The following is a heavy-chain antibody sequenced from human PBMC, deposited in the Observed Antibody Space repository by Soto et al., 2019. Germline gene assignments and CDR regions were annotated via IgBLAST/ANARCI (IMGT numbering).Heavy chain of an antibody. CDR2: IYYSGST. D-gene: IGHD2-2*01. V-gene: IGHV4-39*01. CDR3: ARQGGDIVLVPAARGHSYGMDV. CDR1: GGSISSSSYY. Sequence: QLQLQESGPGLVKPSETLSLTCTVSGGSISSSSYYWGWIRQPPGKGLEWIGSIYYSGSTYYNPSLKSRVTISVDTSKNQFSLKLSSVTAADTDVYYCARQGGDIVLVPAARGHSYGMDVWGQGTTVTVSS. J-gene: IGHJ6*02.